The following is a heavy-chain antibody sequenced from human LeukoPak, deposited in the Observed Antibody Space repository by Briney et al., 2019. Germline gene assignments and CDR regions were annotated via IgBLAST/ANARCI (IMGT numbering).Heavy chain of an antibody. Sequence: ASVKVSCKASGYTFTGYYMHWVRQAPGQGLEWMGWINPNSGGTNYAQKFQGRVTMTRDTSISTAYMELRSLRSDDTAVYYCARDVRGVRDPSDYWGQGTLVTVSS. CDR1: GYTFTGYY. D-gene: IGHD3-10*01. CDR3: ARDVRGVRDPSDY. CDR2: INPNSGGT. V-gene: IGHV1-2*02. J-gene: IGHJ4*02.